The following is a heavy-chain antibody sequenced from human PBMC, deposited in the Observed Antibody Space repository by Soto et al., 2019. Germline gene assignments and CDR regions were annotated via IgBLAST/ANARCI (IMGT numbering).Heavy chain of an antibody. J-gene: IGHJ5*02. V-gene: IGHV3-21*01. CDR2: ISSNSAYI. CDR3: TRDASRASRARGWFDP. CDR1: GFTFRSFT. D-gene: IGHD2-2*01. Sequence: GGSLRLSCAASGFTFRSFTMNWVRQAPGKGLEWVSTISSNSAYIYYTDALRGRFTISRDNAKNSLHLQMNSLRAEDTAVYSCTRDASRASRARGWFDPWGPGTLVTVSS.